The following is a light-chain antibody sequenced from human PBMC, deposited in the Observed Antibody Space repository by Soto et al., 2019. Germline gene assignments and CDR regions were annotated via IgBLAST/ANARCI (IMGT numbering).Light chain of an antibody. CDR3: QQYSSWPFN. CDR2: GAS. V-gene: IGKV3-15*01. CDR1: QSVSNN. J-gene: IGKJ3*01. Sequence: EIVLTHSPATLSVFPWEKATLSCGASQSVSNNLAWYHQKPGQAPRPLIYGASTRATGVPARFSGSGSGTEFTLTISSLQSEDSAIYYCQQYSSWPFNFGPGTKVDIK.